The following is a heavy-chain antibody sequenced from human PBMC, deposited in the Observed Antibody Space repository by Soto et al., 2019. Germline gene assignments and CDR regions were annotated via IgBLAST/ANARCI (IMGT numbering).Heavy chain of an antibody. J-gene: IGHJ4*02. CDR3: ARKYGSGTFDY. Sequence: PGASLKISCKASGYDFNSYWLGWVRQMPGKGLEWMGIIYPGDSDISYSPSFEGQDTFSADKSISTAYLQWSGLAASDTAMVYCARKYGSGTFDYWGQGIMVTVSS. D-gene: IGHD3-10*01. CDR2: IYPGDSDI. CDR1: GYDFNSYW. V-gene: IGHV5-51*01.